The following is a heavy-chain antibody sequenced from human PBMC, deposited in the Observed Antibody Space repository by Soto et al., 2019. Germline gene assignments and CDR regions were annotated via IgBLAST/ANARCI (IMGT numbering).Heavy chain of an antibody. CDR3: ARGGVATRTFDF. CDR2: IYPSDSDT. CDR1: GYNFAGYW. D-gene: IGHD3-3*01. Sequence: GESLKISCKGSGYNFAGYWIAWVRQMPGKGLELMGIIYPSDSDTRYRPSFQGQVTISADKSISSAYLQWSSLRASDTAMYYCARGGVATRTFDFWGQGTPVTVSS. J-gene: IGHJ4*02. V-gene: IGHV5-51*01.